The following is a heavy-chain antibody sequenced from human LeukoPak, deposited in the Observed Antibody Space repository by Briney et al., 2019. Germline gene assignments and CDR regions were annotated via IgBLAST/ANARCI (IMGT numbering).Heavy chain of an antibody. J-gene: IGHJ4*02. CDR3: AKRGVVIRVILVGFHKEAYYFDS. CDR1: GITLSNYG. CDR2: ISGSGGNT. V-gene: IGHV3-23*01. D-gene: IGHD3-22*01. Sequence: GGSLRLSCAVSGITLSNYGMSWVRQAPGKGLEWVSGISGSGGNTYYADSVKGRFTISRDNSKNTMYLQMNSLRAEDTAVYFCAKRGVVIRVILVGFHKEAYYFDSWGQGALVTVSS.